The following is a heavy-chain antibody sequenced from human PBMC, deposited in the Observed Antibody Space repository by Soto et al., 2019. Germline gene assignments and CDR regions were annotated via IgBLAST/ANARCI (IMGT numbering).Heavy chain of an antibody. CDR1: GDSISSSSYF. CDR3: ARLYRLQLGYYFDY. CDR2: IYYSGST. Sequence: QLQLQESGPGLVKPSETLSLTCTVSGDSISSSSYFWGWSRQPPGKGLEWIGSIYYSGSTYYKPSLKSRVTISVDTSKNQFALKLSSVTAADTAVYYCARLYRLQLGYYFDYWGQGTLVTVSS. D-gene: IGHD6-13*01. V-gene: IGHV4-39*01. J-gene: IGHJ4*02.